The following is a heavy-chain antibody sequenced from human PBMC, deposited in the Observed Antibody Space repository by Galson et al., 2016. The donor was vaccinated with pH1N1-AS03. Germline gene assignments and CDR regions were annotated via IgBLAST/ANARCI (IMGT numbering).Heavy chain of an antibody. CDR1: GFSLSAGGVH. Sequence: PALVKPTQTLTLTCTVSGFSLSAGGVHVAWIRQSPGKALEWLALIYWDGDERYNSSLRSRLPISRDTSKNHVVLTMTSVGPMDTGTYYCARSTHVNEDLDSWGQGTLVSVSS. CDR2: IYWDGDE. V-gene: IGHV2-5*02. CDR3: ARSTHVNEDLDS. J-gene: IGHJ4*02. D-gene: IGHD2-15*01.